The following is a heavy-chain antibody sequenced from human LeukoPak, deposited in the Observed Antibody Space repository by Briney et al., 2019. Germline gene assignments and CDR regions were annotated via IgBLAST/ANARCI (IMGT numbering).Heavy chain of an antibody. V-gene: IGHV3-23*01. CDR3: ARISCSRSSCYGVYDY. D-gene: IGHD2-15*01. CDR2: ISGSGGST. CDR1: GFTFSSYA. Sequence: GGSLRLSCAAAGFTFSSYAMSWVRQAPGKGREWVSAISGSGGSTYYADSVKGRFTISRDNAKNSVYLQMNSLRAEDTAVSYCARISCSRSSCYGVYDYWGQGSLVTVSS. J-gene: IGHJ4*02.